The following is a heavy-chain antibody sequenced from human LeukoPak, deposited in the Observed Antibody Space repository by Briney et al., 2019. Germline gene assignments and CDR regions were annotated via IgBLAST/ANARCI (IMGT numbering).Heavy chain of an antibody. CDR2: IIPIFGTA. D-gene: IGHD3-9*01. CDR1: GGTFSSCA. Sequence: SVKVSCKASGGTFSSCAISWVRQAPGQGLEWMGGIIPIFGTANYAQKFQGRVTITADESTSTAYMELSSLRSEDTAVYYCARVFYDIFTGYKYFDYWGQGTLVTVSS. CDR3: ARVFYDIFTGYKYFDY. J-gene: IGHJ4*02. V-gene: IGHV1-69*13.